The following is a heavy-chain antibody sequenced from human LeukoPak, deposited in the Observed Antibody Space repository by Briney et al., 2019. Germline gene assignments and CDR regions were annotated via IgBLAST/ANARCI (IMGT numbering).Heavy chain of an antibody. Sequence: SGPTLVNPTQTLTLTCTFSGFSLNTSGVGVGWIRQPPGKALEWLALLYWDDDKRYSPSLKSRLTITKGTSKNQVVLTMTNMDPVDTATYYCAHLRSWSGYYGWFDPWSQGTRVTVSS. D-gene: IGHD3-3*01. CDR1: GFSLNTSGVG. CDR3: AHLRSWSGYYGWFDP. J-gene: IGHJ5*02. CDR2: LYWDDDK. V-gene: IGHV2-5*02.